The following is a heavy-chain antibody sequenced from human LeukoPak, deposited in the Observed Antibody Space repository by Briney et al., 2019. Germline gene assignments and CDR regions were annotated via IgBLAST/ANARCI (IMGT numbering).Heavy chain of an antibody. J-gene: IGHJ4*02. D-gene: IGHD3-22*01. CDR2: IYSGGST. CDR1: GFSLSSYA. Sequence: GGSLRLSCVASGFSLSSYATAWVRQAPGKGLEWVSVIYSGGSTYYADSVKGRFTISRDNSKNTLYLQMNSLRAEDTAAYYCARVGDSSGYYPSYFDYWGQGTLVTVSS. CDR3: ARVGDSSGYYPSYFDY. V-gene: IGHV3-53*01.